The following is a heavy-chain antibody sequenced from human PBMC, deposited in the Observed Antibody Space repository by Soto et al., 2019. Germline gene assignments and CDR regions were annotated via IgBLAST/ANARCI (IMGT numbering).Heavy chain of an antibody. CDR2: IRSKAYGGTT. J-gene: IGHJ4*02. Sequence: GGSLRLSCTASGFTFGDYAMSWFRQAPGKGLEWVGFIRSKAYGGTTEYAASVKGRFTISRDDSKSIAYLQMNSLKTEDTAVYYCTRYCSGGSCYSGLFDYWGQGTLVTVSS. V-gene: IGHV3-49*03. CDR3: TRYCSGGSCYSGLFDY. CDR1: GFTFGDYA. D-gene: IGHD2-15*01.